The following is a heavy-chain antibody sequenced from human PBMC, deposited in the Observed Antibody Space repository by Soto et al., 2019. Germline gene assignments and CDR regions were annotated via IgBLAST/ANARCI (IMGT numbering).Heavy chain of an antibody. CDR2: ISSSGSTI. Sequence: GGSLRLSCAASGFTFSAYYMSWIRQARGKGLEWVSYISSSGSTIYYADAVKGRFTISRDNAKNSLYLQMNSLRAEDTAVYDCARDKWDIVVVPAAIYPPRVPTQSDVWGQGTTVTVSS. J-gene: IGHJ6*02. CDR3: ARDKWDIVVVPAAIYPPRVPTQSDV. D-gene: IGHD2-2*01. V-gene: IGHV3-11*01. CDR1: GFTFSAYY.